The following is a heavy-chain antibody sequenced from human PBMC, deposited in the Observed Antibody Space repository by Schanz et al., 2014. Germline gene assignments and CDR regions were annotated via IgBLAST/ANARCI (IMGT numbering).Heavy chain of an antibody. J-gene: IGHJ5*02. D-gene: IGHD1-1*01. CDR3: TRDVRLDRRGNWFDP. V-gene: IGHV3-7*05. Sequence: EVQLLESGGGLVQPGGSLRLSCTASGFTFSSYAMSWVRQAPGKGPEWVANIKHDGSVKDYVDSVEGRFTISRDNAKNSLYLEMNSLRAEDTAVYYCTRDVRLDRRGNWFDPWGQGTLVTVSS. CDR2: IKHDGSVK. CDR1: GFTFSSYA.